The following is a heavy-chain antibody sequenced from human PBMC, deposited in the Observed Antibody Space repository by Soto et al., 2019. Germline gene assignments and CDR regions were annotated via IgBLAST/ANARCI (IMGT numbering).Heavy chain of an antibody. Sequence: SETLSLTCTVSGVSITSFYWSWIRQPPGKGLEWIGCIYDSGSTNFNPSLKSRVTMSVDTSRTQFSLRLSSVTAADTAMYYCARGSSRWDYWGQGTLVTVSS. D-gene: IGHD6-13*01. CDR3: ARGSSRWDY. V-gene: IGHV4-4*07. J-gene: IGHJ4*02. CDR1: GVSITSFY. CDR2: IYDSGST.